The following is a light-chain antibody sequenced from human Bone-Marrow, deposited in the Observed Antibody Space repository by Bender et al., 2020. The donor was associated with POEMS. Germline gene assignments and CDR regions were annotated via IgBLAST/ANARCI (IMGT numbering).Light chain of an antibody. CDR1: LLPKQY. Sequence: SYELTQPPSVSVSPGQTARITCSGDLLPKQYTYWYQQKPGQAPLVVVYDDSDRPSGIPERFSGSNSGNTATLTISRVEAGDEADYYCQVWNSNSDLLVFGGGTKLTVL. CDR2: DDS. V-gene: IGLV3-21*02. J-gene: IGLJ3*02. CDR3: QVWNSNSDLLV.